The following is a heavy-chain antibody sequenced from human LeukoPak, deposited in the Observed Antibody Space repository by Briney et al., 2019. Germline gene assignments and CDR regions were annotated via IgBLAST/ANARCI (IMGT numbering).Heavy chain of an antibody. D-gene: IGHD3-16*01. V-gene: IGHV3-30*18. CDR1: GFTFRSHG. CDR2: ISYDGSNK. CDR3: AKVSPPMITFGGVQAVTDDY. J-gene: IGHJ4*02. Sequence: GRSLRLSCAASGFTFRSHGMHWVRQAPGKGLEWVAVISYDGSNKYYADSVKGRFTISRDNSKNTLYLQMNSLRAEDTAVYYCAKVSPPMITFGGVQAVTDDYWGQGTLVTVSS.